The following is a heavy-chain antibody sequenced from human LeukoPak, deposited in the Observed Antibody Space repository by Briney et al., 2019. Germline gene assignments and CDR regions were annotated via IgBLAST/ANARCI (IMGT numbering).Heavy chain of an antibody. CDR3: ARQRMATTRFYFDC. CDR2: IYYSGST. Sequence: SETLSLTCTVSGGSISSNIYYWVWVRQPPGKGLEWIGTIYYSGSTYYNPSLQSRVTISVDTSKNQFSLKLSSVTAADTAVYYCARQRMATTRFYFDCWGQGTLVTVSS. J-gene: IGHJ4*02. D-gene: IGHD5-24*01. CDR1: GGSISSNIYY. V-gene: IGHV4-39*01.